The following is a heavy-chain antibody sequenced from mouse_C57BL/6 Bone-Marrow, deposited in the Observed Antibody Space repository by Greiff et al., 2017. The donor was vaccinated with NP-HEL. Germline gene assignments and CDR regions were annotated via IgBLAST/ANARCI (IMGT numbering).Heavy chain of an antibody. J-gene: IGHJ2*01. CDR1: GYTFTDYE. D-gene: IGHD2-1*01. V-gene: IGHV1-15*01. CDR2: IDPETGGT. Sequence: VKLQESGAELVRPGASVTLSCKASGYTFTDYEMHWVKQTPVHGLEWIGAIDPETGGTAYNQKFKGKAILTADKSSSTAYMELRSLTSEDSAVYYCTRGKLLYWGQGTTLTVSS. CDR3: TRGKLLY.